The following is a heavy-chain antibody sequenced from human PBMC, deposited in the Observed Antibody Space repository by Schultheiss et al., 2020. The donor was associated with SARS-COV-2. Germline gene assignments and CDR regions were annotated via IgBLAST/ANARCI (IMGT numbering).Heavy chain of an antibody. CDR3: AREMATYYYYYGMDV. CDR1: GFTFSSYD. J-gene: IGHJ6*02. Sequence: GGSLRLSCAASGFTFSSYDMHWVRQAPGKGLEWVAVISYDGSNKYYADSVKGRFTISRDNSKNTLYLQMNSLRAEDTAVYYCAREMATYYYYYGMDVWGQGTTATVSS. V-gene: IGHV3-30*03. D-gene: IGHD5-24*01. CDR2: ISYDGSNK.